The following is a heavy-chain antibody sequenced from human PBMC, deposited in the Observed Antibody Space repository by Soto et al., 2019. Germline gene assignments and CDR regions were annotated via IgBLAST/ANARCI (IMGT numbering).Heavy chain of an antibody. CDR3: ARAGHYYEIPALDY. D-gene: IGHD3-22*01. V-gene: IGHV4-59*01. CDR1: GGSISSYY. Sequence: SETLSLTCTVSGGSISSYYWSWIRQPPGKGLEWIGYIYYSGSTNYNPSLKSRVTISVDTSKNQFSLKLSSVTAADTAVYYCARAGHYYEIPALDYWGQGTLVTVSS. CDR2: IYYSGST. J-gene: IGHJ4*02.